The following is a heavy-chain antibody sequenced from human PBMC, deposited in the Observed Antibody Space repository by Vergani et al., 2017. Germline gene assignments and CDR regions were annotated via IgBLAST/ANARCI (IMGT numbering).Heavy chain of an antibody. CDR2: IWNDGSNK. CDR3: ARDLRLLYNRFDP. V-gene: IGHV3-33*01. CDR1: GFTFSRHS. D-gene: IGHD1-14*01. Sequence: QVQLVESGGSVVQPGTSLRLSCGASGFTFSRHSMHWVRQAPGKGLEWVAVIWNDGSNKYYVESVKGRFTISRDNSKSTMYLQMNSLRDEDTGVYYCARDLRLLYNRFDPWGQGTLVTVSS. J-gene: IGHJ5*02.